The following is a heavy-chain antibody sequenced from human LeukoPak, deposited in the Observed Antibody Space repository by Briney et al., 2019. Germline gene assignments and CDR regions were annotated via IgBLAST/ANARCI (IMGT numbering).Heavy chain of an antibody. J-gene: IGHJ6*03. CDR3: ARQVRRNTGYRGYVDYYYYYYMDV. CDR1: GGSISSSSSY. CDR2: IYYSGST. Sequence: SETLSLTCTVSGGSISSSSSYWGWIRQPPGKGLEWIGSIYYSGSTYYNPSLKSRVTISVDTSKNQFSLKLSSMTAADTAVYYCARQVRRNTGYRGYVDYYYYYYMDVWGTGNPGHRLL. D-gene: IGHD5-12*01. V-gene: IGHV4-39*01.